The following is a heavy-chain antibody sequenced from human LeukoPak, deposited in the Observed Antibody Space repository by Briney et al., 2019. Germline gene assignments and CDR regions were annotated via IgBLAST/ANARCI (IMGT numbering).Heavy chain of an antibody. J-gene: IGHJ4*02. CDR3: ARDPGGYSYGENDY. V-gene: IGHV1-18*01. Sequence: ASVKVSCKASGYTFTSYGISWVRQAPGQGLEWMGWISVYNGNTNYAQKLQGRVTMTTDTSTSTAYMELRSLRSDDTAVYYCARDPGGYSYGENDYWGQRTLVTVSS. CDR1: GYTFTSYG. CDR2: ISVYNGNT. D-gene: IGHD5-18*01.